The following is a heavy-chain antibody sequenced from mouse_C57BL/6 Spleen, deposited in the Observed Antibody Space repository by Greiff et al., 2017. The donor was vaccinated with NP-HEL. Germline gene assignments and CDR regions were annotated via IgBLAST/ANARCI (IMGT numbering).Heavy chain of an antibody. D-gene: IGHD2-2*01. Sequence: EVKLVESGGGLVKPGGSLKLSCAASGFTFSDYGMHWVRQAPEKGLEWVAYISSGSSTIYYADTVKGRFTISRDNAKNTLFLQMTSLRSEDTAMYYCARSYGYDGYFDVWGTGTTVTVSS. CDR3: ARSYGYDGYFDV. CDR2: ISSGSSTI. V-gene: IGHV5-17*01. J-gene: IGHJ1*03. CDR1: GFTFSDYG.